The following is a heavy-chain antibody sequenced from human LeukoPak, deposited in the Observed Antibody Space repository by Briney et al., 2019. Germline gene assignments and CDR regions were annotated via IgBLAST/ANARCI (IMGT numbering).Heavy chain of an antibody. D-gene: IGHD2-2*01. V-gene: IGHV4-34*01. CDR3: ARELLVPAAPIPQGVLYYYYGMDV. CDR1: GGSFSGYY. Sequence: SETLSLTCAVYGGSFSGYYWSWIRQPPGKGLEWIGEINHSGSTNYNPSLKSRVTISVDTSKNQFSLQLNSVTPEDTAVYYCARELLVPAAPIPQGVLYYYYGMDVWGQGTTVTVSS. J-gene: IGHJ6*02. CDR2: INHSGST.